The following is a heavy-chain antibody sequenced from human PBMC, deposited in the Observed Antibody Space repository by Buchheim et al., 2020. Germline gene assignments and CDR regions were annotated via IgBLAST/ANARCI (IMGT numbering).Heavy chain of an antibody. D-gene: IGHD2-15*01. CDR3: ATLVVVAAVNWFDP. J-gene: IGHJ5*02. Sequence: EVQLVESGGGLVQPGGSLRLSCAASGFTFSSYEMNWVRQAPGKGLEWVSYISSSGSTIYYADSVKGRFTISRDNAKNSLYLQMNSLRAEDTAVYYCATLVVVAAVNWFDPWGQGTL. V-gene: IGHV3-48*03. CDR1: GFTFSSYE. CDR2: ISSSGSTI.